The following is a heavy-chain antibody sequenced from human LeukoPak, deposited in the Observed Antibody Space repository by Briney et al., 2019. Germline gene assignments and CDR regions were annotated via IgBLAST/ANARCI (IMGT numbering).Heavy chain of an antibody. Sequence: ASVKVSCKASGYTFTGYYMHWVRQAPGQGLEWMGWFNPNSGGTNYAQKFQGRVTMTRDTSISTAYMELSRLRSDDTAVYYCARDRGVRGVTTALGYWGQGTLVTVSS. J-gene: IGHJ4*02. D-gene: IGHD3-10*01. V-gene: IGHV1-2*02. CDR1: GYTFTGYY. CDR2: FNPNSGGT. CDR3: ARDRGVRGVTTALGY.